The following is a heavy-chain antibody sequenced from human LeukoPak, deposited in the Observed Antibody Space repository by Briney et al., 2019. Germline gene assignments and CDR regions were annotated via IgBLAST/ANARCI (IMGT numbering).Heavy chain of an antibody. CDR1: GGSISSSNW. J-gene: IGHJ4*02. Sequence: KPSETLSLTCAVSGGSISSSNWWSWVRQPPGTGLEWIGEIYHSGSTNYNPSLKSRVTISVDKSKNQFSLKLSSVTAADTAVYYCARVSSGATTVDYWGQGTLVTVSS. CDR2: IYHSGST. V-gene: IGHV4-4*02. D-gene: IGHD1-26*01. CDR3: ARVSSGATTVDY.